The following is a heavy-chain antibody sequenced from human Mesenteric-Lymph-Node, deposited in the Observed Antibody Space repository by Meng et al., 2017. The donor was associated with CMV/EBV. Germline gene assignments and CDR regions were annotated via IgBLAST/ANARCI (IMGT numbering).Heavy chain of an antibody. D-gene: IGHD5-24*01. J-gene: IGHJ4*02. Sequence: GFTFGSNGMHWVRQATGKGLEWVAIRWYDGSNKYYADSVKGRFTISRDNSKNTLYLQMNSLRAEDTAVYYCAKERIDGYNYGYYFDYWGQGTLVTVSS. CDR1: GFTFGSNG. CDR2: RWYDGSNK. V-gene: IGHV3-33*06. CDR3: AKERIDGYNYGYYFDY.